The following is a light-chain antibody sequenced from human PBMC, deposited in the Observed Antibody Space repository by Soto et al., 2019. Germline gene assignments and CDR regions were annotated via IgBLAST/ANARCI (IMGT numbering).Light chain of an antibody. V-gene: IGLV2-14*01. Sequence: QSALTQPASVSGSPGQSITISCTGTSSDVGGYNYVSWYQQYPGKAPKLMIYEVSNRLSGVSSRFSGSKSGNTASLTVSGLQAEDEADYYCSSYTTSSTLVVFGGGTKLTVL. J-gene: IGLJ2*01. CDR2: EVS. CDR3: SSYTTSSTLVV. CDR1: SSDVGGYNY.